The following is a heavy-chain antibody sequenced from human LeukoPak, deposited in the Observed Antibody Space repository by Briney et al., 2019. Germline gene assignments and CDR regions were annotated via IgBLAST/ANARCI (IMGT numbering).Heavy chain of an antibody. D-gene: IGHD3-16*01. J-gene: IGHJ5*02. V-gene: IGHV1-8*01. CDR1: GYTFTNYD. CDR3: ARVWGSPDL. CDR2: MNPKSGYT. Sequence: APVKVSCKASGYTFTNYDINWVRQATGQGLEWVGWMNPKSGYTGHAQNFQGRVIMSRNTYTNTAYMELSSLTSDDTAVYYCARVWGSPDLWGQGTLVTVSS.